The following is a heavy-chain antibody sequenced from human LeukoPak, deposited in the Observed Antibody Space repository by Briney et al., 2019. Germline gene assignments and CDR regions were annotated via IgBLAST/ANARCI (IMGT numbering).Heavy chain of an antibody. J-gene: IGHJ4*02. CDR3: ARHPIYCSSTSCPFDY. CDR2: INHSGST. CDR1: GGSFSGYY. V-gene: IGHV4-34*01. Sequence: PSETLSLTCAVYGGSFSGYYWSWIRQPPGKGLEWIGEINHSGSTNYNPSLKSRVTLSVDTSKNQFSLKLSSVTAADTAVYYCARHPIYCSSTSCPFDYWGQGTLVTVSS. D-gene: IGHD2-2*01.